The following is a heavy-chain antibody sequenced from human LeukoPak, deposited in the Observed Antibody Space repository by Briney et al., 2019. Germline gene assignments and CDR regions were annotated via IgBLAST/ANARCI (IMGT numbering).Heavy chain of an antibody. D-gene: IGHD2-21*02. Sequence: PSETLSLTCAVSGYSISSGYYWGWIRQPPGQGLEWIGSIYHSGSTYYNPSLKSRVIISVDTSKNQFSLKLSSVTAADTAVYYCARVPLNCGGDCSPFDYWGQGTLVTVSS. CDR2: IYHSGST. J-gene: IGHJ4*02. V-gene: IGHV4-38-2*01. CDR1: GYSISSGYY. CDR3: ARVPLNCGGDCSPFDY.